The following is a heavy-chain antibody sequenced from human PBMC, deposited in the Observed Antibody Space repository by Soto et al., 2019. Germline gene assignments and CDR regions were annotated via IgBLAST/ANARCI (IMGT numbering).Heavy chain of an antibody. CDR1: GVSISSYY. Sequence: SETLSLTCTVSGVSISSYYWSWIRQPPGKGLEWIGYIYYSGSTNYNPSLKSRVTISVDTSKNQFSLKLSSVTAADTAVYYCARGDDYIWGSYPSFDYWGQGTLVTVSS. J-gene: IGHJ4*02. V-gene: IGHV4-59*01. CDR2: IYYSGST. D-gene: IGHD3-16*02. CDR3: ARGDDYIWGSYPSFDY.